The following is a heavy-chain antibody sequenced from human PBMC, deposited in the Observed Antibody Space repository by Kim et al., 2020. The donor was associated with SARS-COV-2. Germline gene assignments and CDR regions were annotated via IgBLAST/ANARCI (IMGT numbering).Heavy chain of an antibody. CDR3: ASLKWFGDTGAYYGMDV. V-gene: IGHV4-59*13. Sequence: SETLSLTCTVSGCSISSYYWSWIRQPPGKGLEWIGYIYYSGSTNYNPSLKSRVTISVDTSKNQFSLKLSSVTAADTAVYYCASLKWFGDTGAYYGMDVWGQGTTVTVSS. D-gene: IGHD3-10*01. CDR2: IYYSGST. CDR1: GCSISSYY. J-gene: IGHJ6*02.